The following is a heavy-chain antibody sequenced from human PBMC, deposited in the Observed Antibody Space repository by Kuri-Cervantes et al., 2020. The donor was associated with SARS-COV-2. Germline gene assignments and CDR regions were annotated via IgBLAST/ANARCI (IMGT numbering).Heavy chain of an antibody. J-gene: IGHJ4*02. Sequence: GGSLRLSCKASGYIFTSYGISWVRQAPGQGLEWMGWISAYNGNTNYAQKLQGRVTMTTDTSTSTAYMELRSLRSDDTAVYYCARDRYYGSGSYTNDYWGQGTLVTVSS. D-gene: IGHD3-10*01. CDR2: ISAYNGNT. V-gene: IGHV1-18*04. CDR3: ARDRYYGSGSYTNDY. CDR1: GYIFTSYG.